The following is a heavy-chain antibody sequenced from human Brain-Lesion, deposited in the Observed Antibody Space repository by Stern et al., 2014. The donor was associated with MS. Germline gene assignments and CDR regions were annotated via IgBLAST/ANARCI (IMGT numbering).Heavy chain of an antibody. Sequence: VQLVESVPGLVKPSGTLSLTCVVSGGSISSSNWWSWVRQSPGKGLEWIGESDHSGSTIYNPSLKSRVTVSVDKSKKRFSPNLRFVPAADTAVYFCARFPASRPHVFDSWGQGTLVTVSS. CDR3: ARFPASRPHVFDS. J-gene: IGHJ4*02. V-gene: IGHV4-4*02. CDR1: GGSISSSNW. D-gene: IGHD6-13*01. CDR2: SDHSGST.